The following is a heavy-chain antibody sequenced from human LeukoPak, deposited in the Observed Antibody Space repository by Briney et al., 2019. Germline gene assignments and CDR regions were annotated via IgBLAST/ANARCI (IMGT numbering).Heavy chain of an antibody. J-gene: IGHJ5*02. CDR2: IKQDGSEK. CDR3: ARAKRFLEWKGKQNWFDP. V-gene: IGHV3-7*03. CDR1: GFTFSSYW. Sequence: GGSLRLSCAASGFTFSSYWMSWVRQAPGKGLEWVANIKQDGSEKYYVDSVKGRFTISRDNAKNSLYLQMNSLRAEDTAVYYCARAKRFLEWKGKQNWFDPWGQGTLVTVSS. D-gene: IGHD3-3*01.